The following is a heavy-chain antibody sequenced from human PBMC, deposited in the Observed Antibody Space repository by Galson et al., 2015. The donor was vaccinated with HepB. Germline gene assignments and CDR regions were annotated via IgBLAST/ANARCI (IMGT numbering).Heavy chain of an antibody. D-gene: IGHD5-24*01. V-gene: IGHV6-1*01. CDR3: ARVLRLRKGYKSPFDY. Sequence: CAISGDSVSSNSSLWNWIRQSPSRDLEWLGRTYYRSKWNNDYDVSVKSRISITSDTSKNHFSLQLNSVTPEDTAVYFCARVLRLRKGYKSPFDYWGQGTLVTVSS. J-gene: IGHJ4*02. CDR1: GDSVSSNSSL. CDR2: TYYRSKWNN.